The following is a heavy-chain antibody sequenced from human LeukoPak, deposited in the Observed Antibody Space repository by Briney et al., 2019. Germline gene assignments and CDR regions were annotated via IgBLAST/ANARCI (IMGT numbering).Heavy chain of an antibody. CDR2: IYHSGST. J-gene: IGHJ4*02. CDR1: GFTFSSYAM. Sequence: PGGSLRLSCAASGFTFSSYAMSWVRQPPGKGLEWIGEIYHSGSTNCNPSLKSRVTISVDNSNNQFSLKLSSVTAADTALYFCAREGSGGYSLGHWGQGTLVTVSS. CDR3: AREGSGGYSLGH. D-gene: IGHD2-15*01. V-gene: IGHV4-4*01.